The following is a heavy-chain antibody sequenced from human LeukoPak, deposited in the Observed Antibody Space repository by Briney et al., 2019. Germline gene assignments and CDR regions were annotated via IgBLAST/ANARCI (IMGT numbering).Heavy chain of an antibody. CDR1: GFTFSNHW. D-gene: IGHD6-19*01. Sequence: GGSLRLSCAASGFTFSNHWMSWVRQAPGKGLEWVANIKQDGSEKYYVDSVKARFTISTDNGMNSLFLQMNSLRAEDTAVYYCARWGYSRGWFYFDCWGQGTLVTVSS. J-gene: IGHJ4*02. CDR3: ARWGYSRGWFYFDC. CDR2: IKQDGSEK. V-gene: IGHV3-7*04.